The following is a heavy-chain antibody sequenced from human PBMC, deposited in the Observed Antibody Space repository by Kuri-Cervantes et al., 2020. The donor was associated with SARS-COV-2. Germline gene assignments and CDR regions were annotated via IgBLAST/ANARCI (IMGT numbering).Heavy chain of an antibody. D-gene: IGHD3-9*01. V-gene: IGHV3-19*01. CDR3: AKEAYYDVLTDVKFFFDF. CDR2: VSWNGSRT. Sequence: GGSLRLSCAASGFTFSNSDMNWVRQAPGKGLEWVSGVSWNGSRTHYADFVKGRLTISRDNSKNTLYMQMNSLRAEDTALYYCAKEAYYDVLTDVKFFFDFWGLGTLVTVSS. CDR1: GFTFSNSD. J-gene: IGHJ4*02.